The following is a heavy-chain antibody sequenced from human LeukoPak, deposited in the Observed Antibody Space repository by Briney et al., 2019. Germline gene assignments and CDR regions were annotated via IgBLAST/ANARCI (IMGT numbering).Heavy chain of an antibody. CDR2: INHSGST. CDR3: ARSILGLYYKYGMDV. V-gene: IGHV4-34*01. CDR1: GGPFSGYY. Sequence: SETLSLTCAVYGGPFSGYYWSWIRQPPGRGLEWIGEINHSGSTDYNPSLKSRVTISVDTSKNQFSLKLSSVTAADTAVYYCARSILGLYYKYGMDVWGQGTTVTVSS. J-gene: IGHJ6*02. D-gene: IGHD3-10*01.